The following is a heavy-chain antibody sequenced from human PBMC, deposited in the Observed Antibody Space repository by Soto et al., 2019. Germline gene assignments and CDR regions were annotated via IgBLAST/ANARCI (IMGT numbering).Heavy chain of an antibody. V-gene: IGHV3-48*02. CDR2: ISSSSSTI. CDR3: ARDTYGDYAIDY. D-gene: IGHD4-17*01. Sequence: EVQLVESGGGLVQPGGSLRLSCAASGCTCSRYSMNWFRQAPGKGLEWVSYISSSSSTIYYADSVKGRFTISRDHAKNSLYLQMNSLRDEDTAVYYCARDTYGDYAIDYWGQGTLVPVSS. J-gene: IGHJ4*02. CDR1: GCTCSRYS.